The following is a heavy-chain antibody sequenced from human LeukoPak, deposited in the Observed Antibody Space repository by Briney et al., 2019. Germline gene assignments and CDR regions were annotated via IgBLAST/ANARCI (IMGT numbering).Heavy chain of an antibody. V-gene: IGHV4-61*02. J-gene: IGHJ4*02. CDR2: IYTNGST. CDR1: GGSISSANYY. Sequence: SETLSLTCTVSGGSISSANYYWNWIRQPAGKRLEWIGRIYTNGSTNYNPSLKSRVTISIDTSKNQFSLKLSSVTAADTAVYYCARGTRLEWVRLGYFDYWGQGTLVTVSS. CDR3: ARGTRLEWVRLGYFDY. D-gene: IGHD5-12*01.